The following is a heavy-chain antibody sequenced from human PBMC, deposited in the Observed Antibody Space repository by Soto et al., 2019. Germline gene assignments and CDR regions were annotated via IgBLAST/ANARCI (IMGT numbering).Heavy chain of an antibody. CDR3: TRDTYGAYDN. V-gene: IGHV3-74*01. CDR1: GYTFSTYW. Sequence: EVLLVESGGGTVQPGGSIRLSCAASGYTFSTYWMHWVRQAPGMGLVWVSRINPESTTINYADSVRGRFTISRDNAKNTLSRQMNSLRAEDTAVYYCTRDTYGAYDNWGQGTLVTVSP. CDR2: INPESTTI. D-gene: IGHD2-8*01. J-gene: IGHJ4*02.